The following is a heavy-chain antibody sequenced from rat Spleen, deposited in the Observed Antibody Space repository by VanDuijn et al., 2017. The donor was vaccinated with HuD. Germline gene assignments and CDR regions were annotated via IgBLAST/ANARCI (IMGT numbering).Heavy chain of an antibody. D-gene: IGHD4-3*01. CDR2: INKDSRTI. Sequence: EVQLVESGGGLVQPGRSLKLSCVASGFTFNNHWMGWVRQAPGKGLEWIAEINKDSRTIKYTPSLKEKLTISRDNAQNTLYLQMSKLGSEDTAIYYCVREAFGVDYWGQGVMVTVSS. CDR1: GFTFNNHW. CDR3: VREAFGVDY. J-gene: IGHJ2*01. V-gene: IGHV4-2*01.